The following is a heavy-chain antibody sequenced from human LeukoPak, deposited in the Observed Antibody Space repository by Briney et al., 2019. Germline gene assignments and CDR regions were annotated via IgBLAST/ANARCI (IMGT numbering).Heavy chain of an antibody. CDR3: ARQPAVAGTYYFDY. CDR1: GYSFTSYW. D-gene: IGHD6-19*01. V-gene: IGHV5-51*01. CDR2: LYPGDSDT. J-gene: IGHJ4*02. Sequence: GESLKISCKSSGYSFTSYWIAWVRQMPGKGLEWMGILYPGDSDTRYSPSFQGQVTIPADRSITTAYLQWSSLKASDTAMYYCARQPAVAGTYYFDYWGQGTLVTVSS.